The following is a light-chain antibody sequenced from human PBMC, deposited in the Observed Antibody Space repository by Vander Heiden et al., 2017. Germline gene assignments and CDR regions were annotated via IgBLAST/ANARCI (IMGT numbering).Light chain of an antibody. Sequence: EIVLTHSPATLSLSPGERATLSCRASQSISSDLAWYQQKPGQAPRLLIYDASNRATGIPARFSGSGSGTDFTLTISNLEPEDFAVYYCQQSNSRSRTFGQGTKVEI. CDR2: DAS. J-gene: IGKJ2*01. CDR1: QSISSD. V-gene: IGKV3-11*01. CDR3: QQSNSRSRT.